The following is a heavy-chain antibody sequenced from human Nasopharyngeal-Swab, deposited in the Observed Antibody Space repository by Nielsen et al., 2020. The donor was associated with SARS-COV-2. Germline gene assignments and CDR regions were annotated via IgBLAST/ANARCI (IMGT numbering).Heavy chain of an antibody. CDR2: IDPNTGGT. V-gene: IGHV1-2*06. CDR3: ARDPRAPDYGMDV. Sequence: WVRQAPGQGLEWMGRIDPNTGGTSSAQIFQGRVTMTRDTSISTAYMELSRLRSDDTAVYYCARDPRAPDYGMDVWGQGTTVTVSS. J-gene: IGHJ6*02.